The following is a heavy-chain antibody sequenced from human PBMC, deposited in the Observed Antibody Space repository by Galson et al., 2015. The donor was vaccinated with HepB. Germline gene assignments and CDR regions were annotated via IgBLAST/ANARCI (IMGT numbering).Heavy chain of an antibody. J-gene: IGHJ3*02. CDR3: ATVGGNSSRDAFDI. D-gene: IGHD4-23*01. CDR2: FDPEDGET. V-gene: IGHV1-24*01. Sequence: SVKVSCKVSGYTLTELSMHWVRQAPGKGLEWVGGFDPEDGETIYAQKFQGRVTMTEDTSTDTAYMELSSLRSEDTAVYYCATVGGNSSRDAFDIWGQGTMVTVSS. CDR1: GYTLTELS.